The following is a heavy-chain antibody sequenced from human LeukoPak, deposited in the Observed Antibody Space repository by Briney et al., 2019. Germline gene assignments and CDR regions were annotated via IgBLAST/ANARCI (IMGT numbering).Heavy chain of an antibody. CDR2: IYYSGPT. Sequence: PSETLSLTCTVSVGSISSTTHYWGWIRQPPGAPLEWIANIYYSGPTAYNQALQSRVTISIETSKNECSLTLKSVTAADTAVYYCARVGWGDVASYPNWLDPWGQGTLVTVSS. J-gene: IGHJ5*02. V-gene: IGHV4-39*07. D-gene: IGHD3-10*01. CDR3: ARVGWGDVASYPNWLDP. CDR1: VGSISSTTHY.